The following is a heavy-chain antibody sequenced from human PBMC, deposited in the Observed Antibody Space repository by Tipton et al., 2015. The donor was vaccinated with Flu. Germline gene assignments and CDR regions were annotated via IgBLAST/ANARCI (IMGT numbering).Heavy chain of an antibody. Sequence: TLSLTCTVSGDSISSYHWSWIRQPAGKGLEWIGRIYSSGSTNYNPSLKSRVTISVDTSKNQFSLKLRSVTAADTAVYYCASSTSGSYYNAFFSYGMDVWGQGTTVTVSS. CDR3: ASSTSGSYYNAFFSYGMDV. CDR2: IYSSGST. J-gene: IGHJ6*02. CDR1: GDSISSYH. D-gene: IGHD3-10*01. V-gene: IGHV4-4*07.